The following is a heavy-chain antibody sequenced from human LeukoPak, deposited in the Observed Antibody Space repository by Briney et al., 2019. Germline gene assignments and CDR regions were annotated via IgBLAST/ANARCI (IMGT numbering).Heavy chain of an antibody. J-gene: IGHJ6*03. Sequence: GGSLRLSCAASGFTVSSNYKSWVRQAPGKGLEWVSVIYSGGSTYYADSVKGRFTISRDNAKNSLYLQMYSLRAEDTAVYYCARGIVATTYYYYYMDVWGKGTTVTVSS. CDR3: ARGIVATTYYYYYMDV. CDR2: IYSGGST. CDR1: GFTVSSNY. D-gene: IGHD5-12*01. V-gene: IGHV3-53*01.